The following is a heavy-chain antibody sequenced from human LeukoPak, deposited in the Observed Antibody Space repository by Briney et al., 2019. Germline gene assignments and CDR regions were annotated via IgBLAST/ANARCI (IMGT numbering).Heavy chain of an antibody. CDR3: ASILVVVAATPY. Sequence: KPGGSLRLSCAASGFTFSSYSMNWVRQAPGKGLEWVSSISSSSSYIYYADSVKGRFTISRDNAKNSLYLQMNSLRAEDTAVYYCASILVVVAATPYWGQGTLVTVSS. D-gene: IGHD2-15*01. CDR1: GFTFSSYS. J-gene: IGHJ4*02. CDR2: ISSSSSYI. V-gene: IGHV3-21*01.